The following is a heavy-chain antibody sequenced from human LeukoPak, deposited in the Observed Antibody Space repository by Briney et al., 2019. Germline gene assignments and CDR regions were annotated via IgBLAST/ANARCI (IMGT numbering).Heavy chain of an antibody. CDR3: VRGAAIGFDP. V-gene: IGHV3-13*01. CDR2: VGGTSGNI. D-gene: IGHD2-2*02. J-gene: IGHJ5*02. Sequence: PGGSLSLSCAASGFTFSTSDMHWVRQATGKGLEWVSGVGGTSGNIHYSGSVKGRFTISRENAKNSLYLQMNSLRVGDTAVYYCVRGAAIGFDPWGQGTLVTVSS. CDR1: GFTFSTSD.